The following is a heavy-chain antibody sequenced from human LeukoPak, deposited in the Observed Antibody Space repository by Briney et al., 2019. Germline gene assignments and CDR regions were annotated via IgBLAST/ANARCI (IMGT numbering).Heavy chain of an antibody. J-gene: IGHJ4*02. CDR1: GGSFSGYY. Sequence: PSETLSLTCAVYGGSFSGYYWSWVRQAPGKGLEWVSAMSGSGGFTYYADSVKGRFTISRDNSKNTLYLQMNSLRAEDTAVYYCARDVSWGSGIDYWGQGTLVTVSS. D-gene: IGHD7-27*01. CDR2: MSGSGGFT. CDR3: ARDVSWGSGIDY. V-gene: IGHV3-23*01.